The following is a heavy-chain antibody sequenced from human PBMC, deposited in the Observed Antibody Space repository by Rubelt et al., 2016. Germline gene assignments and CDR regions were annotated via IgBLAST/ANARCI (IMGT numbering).Heavy chain of an antibody. CDR2: IDAGNGDT. CDR1: GYTFPNYG. D-gene: IGHD4-17*01. Sequence: QVQLVQSGAEVKKPGASVKVSCKASGYTFPNYGMHWVRQAPGQRLEWMGWIDAGNGDTKYSQKLKDRVSITRDASANTAYMELSSLRSEDTAVYYCARANHGDYEDYWGQGTLVTVSS. CDR3: ARANHGDYEDY. V-gene: IGHV1-3*01. J-gene: IGHJ4*02.